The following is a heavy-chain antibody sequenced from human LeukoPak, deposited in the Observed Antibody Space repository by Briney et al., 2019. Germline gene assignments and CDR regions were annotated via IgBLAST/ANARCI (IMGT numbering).Heavy chain of an antibody. CDR3: ARGGVYDILTGYYLGQGIDY. D-gene: IGHD3-9*01. Sequence: GASVKVSCKASGYTFTSYGISWVRQAPGQGLEWMGWISAYNGNTNYAQKLQGRVTMTTDTSTSTAYMELRSLRSDDTAVYYCARGGVYDILTGYYLGQGIDYWGQGTLVTVSS. CDR1: GYTFTSYG. J-gene: IGHJ4*02. V-gene: IGHV1-18*01. CDR2: ISAYNGNT.